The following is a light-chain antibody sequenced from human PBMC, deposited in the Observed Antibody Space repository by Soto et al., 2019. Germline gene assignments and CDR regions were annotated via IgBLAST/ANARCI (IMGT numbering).Light chain of an antibody. CDR2: DVT. V-gene: IGLV2-14*01. CDR1: SRDVGGYNY. CDR3: SSYTTITTYV. J-gene: IGLJ1*01. Sequence: QSALTQPGSVSGSPGQSIAISCTGTSRDVGGYNYVSWYQQHPDKAPKLILYDVTNRPSGVSNRFSGSKSGNTASLTISGLQAEDEDDYYCSSYTTITTYVFGTGTKVTVL.